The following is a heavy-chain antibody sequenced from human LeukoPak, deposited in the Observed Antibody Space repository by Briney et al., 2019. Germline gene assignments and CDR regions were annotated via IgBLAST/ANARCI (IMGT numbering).Heavy chain of an antibody. Sequence: GGSLRLSCAASGFTFSSYWMHWVRQAPGKGLVWVSRINSDGSSTNYADSVKGRFTISRDNAKNSLYLQMNSLRAEDTALYYCAKEMYPSSGYADAFDIWGQGTMVTVSS. CDR1: GFTFSSYW. J-gene: IGHJ3*02. CDR3: AKEMYPSSGYADAFDI. V-gene: IGHV3-74*01. D-gene: IGHD3-22*01. CDR2: INSDGSST.